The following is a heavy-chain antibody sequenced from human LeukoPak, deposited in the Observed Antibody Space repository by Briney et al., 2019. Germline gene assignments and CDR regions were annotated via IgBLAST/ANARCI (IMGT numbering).Heavy chain of an antibody. J-gene: IGHJ5*02. CDR1: GFTFSSYA. V-gene: IGHV3-23*01. Sequence: GGSLRLSCAASGFTFSSYAMSWVRQAPGKGLEWVSVVSGSGGSTYYADSVKGRFTISRDNSKNTLYLQMNSLRAGDTAVYYCAKESGDSSGYCSPWGQGTLVTVSS. D-gene: IGHD3-22*01. CDR3: AKESGDSSGYCSP. CDR2: VSGSGGST.